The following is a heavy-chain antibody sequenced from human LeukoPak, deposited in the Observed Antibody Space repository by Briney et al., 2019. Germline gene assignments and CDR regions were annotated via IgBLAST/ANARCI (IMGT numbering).Heavy chain of an antibody. CDR3: ARPLVDYDFWSGYLTDAFDI. J-gene: IGHJ3*02. D-gene: IGHD3-3*01. CDR2: IYPGDPDT. CDR1: GYSFTSYW. V-gene: IGHV5-51*01. Sequence: GESLKISCTGSGYSFTSYWIGWVRQMPGKGLEWMGIIYPGDPDTSSTPSFQGQVPISADKSISPAYLQWSSLKASDTAMYYCARPLVDYDFWSGYLTDAFDIWGQGTMVTVSS.